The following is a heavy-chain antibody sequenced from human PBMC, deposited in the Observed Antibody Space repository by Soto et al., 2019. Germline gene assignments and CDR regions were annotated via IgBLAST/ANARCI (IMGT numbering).Heavy chain of an antibody. V-gene: IGHV1-2*04. Sequence: ASVKVSCKASGYTFTGYYMHWVRQSPGQGLEWMGWINPNSGGTNYAQKFQGWVTMTRDTSISTAYMELSRLRSDDTAVYYCAREEPTGYYYYGMDVWGQGTTVTVSS. J-gene: IGHJ6*02. CDR2: INPNSGGT. CDR1: GYTFTGYY. CDR3: AREEPTGYYYYGMDV.